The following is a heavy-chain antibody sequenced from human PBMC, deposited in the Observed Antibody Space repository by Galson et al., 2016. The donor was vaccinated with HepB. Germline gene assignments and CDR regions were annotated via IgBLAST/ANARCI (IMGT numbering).Heavy chain of an antibody. V-gene: IGHV3-33*01. CDR1: GITFSIYG. CDR3: TRVRRPWGMGRKDAFDI. J-gene: IGHJ3*02. Sequence: SLRLSCAASGITFSIYGMHWVRQAPGKGLEWVAVIWYDGSKKDYADSVKGRFTISRDNSKNTLYLQMNSLRAEDTAVYYCTRVRRPWGMGRKDAFDIWGQGTMVTVPS. CDR2: IWYDGSKK. D-gene: IGHD2-8*01.